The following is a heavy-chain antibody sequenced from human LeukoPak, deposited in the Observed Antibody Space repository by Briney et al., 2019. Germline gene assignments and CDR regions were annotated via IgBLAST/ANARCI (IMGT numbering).Heavy chain of an antibody. Sequence: SETLSLTCSVSGDSISNNYWSWIRQPPGKGLEWIGYIYYSGSTNYNPSLKSRVTISVDTSKNQFSLKLTSVTAADTAVYYCARRRVGAGTNWFDPWGQGTLVTVSS. CDR1: GDSISNNY. D-gene: IGHD6-19*01. CDR3: ARRRVGAGTNWFDP. V-gene: IGHV4-59*01. J-gene: IGHJ5*02. CDR2: IYYSGST.